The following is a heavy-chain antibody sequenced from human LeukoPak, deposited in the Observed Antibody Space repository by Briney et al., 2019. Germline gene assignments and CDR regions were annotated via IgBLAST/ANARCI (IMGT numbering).Heavy chain of an antibody. Sequence: ASVKVSCKASGYTFTSYGISWVQQAPGQGLEWMGWISAYNGNTNYAQKLQGRVTMTTDTSTSTAYMELRSLRSDDTAVYYCARGRFLEWLFQSSNAFDIWGQGTMVTVSS. CDR2: ISAYNGNT. J-gene: IGHJ3*02. V-gene: IGHV1-18*01. D-gene: IGHD3-3*01. CDR3: ARGRFLEWLFQSSNAFDI. CDR1: GYTFTSYG.